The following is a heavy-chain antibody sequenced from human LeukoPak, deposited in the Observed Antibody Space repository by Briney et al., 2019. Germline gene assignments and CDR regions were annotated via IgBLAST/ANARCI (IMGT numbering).Heavy chain of an antibody. V-gene: IGHV4-30-4*01. CDR3: AIPYYYDSRIDS. Sequence: SETLFLTCTVSVGSISSGDYYWSSIRQPPGKGLGWIGYMYYSGSTYYNPSLESGVTISLDTSKNQFSLKLSSVTAAHTAVYYCAIPYYYDSRIDSWGQGTLVTVSS. CDR2: MYYSGST. J-gene: IGHJ5*01. CDR1: VGSISSGDYY. D-gene: IGHD3-22*01.